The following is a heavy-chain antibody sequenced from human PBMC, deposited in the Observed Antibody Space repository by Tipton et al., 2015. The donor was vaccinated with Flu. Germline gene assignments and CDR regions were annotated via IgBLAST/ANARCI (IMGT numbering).Heavy chain of an antibody. V-gene: IGHV3-48*03. CDR3: ATLTADDY. J-gene: IGHJ4*02. CDR1: GFTFSNYE. Sequence: PRLSCAASGFTFSNYEMNWVRQAPGKGLEWLSYISSGASTISYADSVRGRFTISRDNAKNSLYLQLNSLRTEDTALYYCATLTADDYWGQGDVVTVSS. D-gene: IGHD7-27*01. CDR2: ISSGASTI.